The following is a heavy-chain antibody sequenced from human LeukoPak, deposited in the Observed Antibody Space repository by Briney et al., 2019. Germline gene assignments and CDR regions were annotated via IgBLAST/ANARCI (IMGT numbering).Heavy chain of an antibody. J-gene: IGHJ6*02. V-gene: IGHV4-34*01. D-gene: IGHD2-15*01. Sequence: PSGTLSLTCVVYGGSFSGYYWSWIRQPPGKGLEWIGEINHSGSTNHNPSLKSRVTISVDTSKNQFSLKLSSVTAADTAVYYCAREVGGGYYGMDVWGQGTTVTVSS. CDR3: AREVGGGYYGMDV. CDR2: INHSGST. CDR1: GGSFSGYY.